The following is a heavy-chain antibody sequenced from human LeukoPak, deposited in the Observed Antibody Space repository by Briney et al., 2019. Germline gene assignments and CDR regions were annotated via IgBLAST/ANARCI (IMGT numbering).Heavy chain of an antibody. J-gene: IGHJ4*02. CDR3: ARESETSGWYDY. CDR2: ISGDGGST. CDR1: GFIFDNYA. V-gene: IGHV3-43*02. D-gene: IGHD6-19*01. Sequence: EGSLRLSCAAPGFIFDNYAIHWVRQAPGKGLEWVSLISGDGGSTFYADSVRGRFTISRDNARKSLSLQMSSLRSEDTALYYCARESETSGWYDYWGQGTLVTVSS.